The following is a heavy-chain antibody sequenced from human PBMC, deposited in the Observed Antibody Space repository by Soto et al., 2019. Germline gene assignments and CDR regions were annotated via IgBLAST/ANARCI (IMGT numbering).Heavy chain of an antibody. D-gene: IGHD3-22*01. Sequence: ASVKVSCKSSGYTFTGYFMQWVRQAPGQGLEWMGWINPNSGDTKYAQKFQGRVTMTRDMSISTAYMELRRLTSDDTAVYYCARVRTYYDSSGSLDYWGQGTLVTVSS. CDR2: INPNSGDT. CDR1: GYTFTGYF. CDR3: ARVRTYYDSSGSLDY. V-gene: IGHV1-2*02. J-gene: IGHJ4*02.